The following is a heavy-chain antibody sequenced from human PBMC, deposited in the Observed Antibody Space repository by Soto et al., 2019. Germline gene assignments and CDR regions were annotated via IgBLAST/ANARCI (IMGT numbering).Heavy chain of an antibody. D-gene: IGHD1-7*01. V-gene: IGHV3-33*01. J-gene: IGHJ6*02. Sequence: QVQLVESGGGVVQPGRSLRLSCAASGFTFSSYGMHWVRQAPGKGLEWVAVIWYDGSNKYYADSVKGRFTISRDNSKNTLYLQMNSLRAEDTAVSYCARASRYNWNYVHHYDYGMDVWGQGTTVPVSS. CDR3: ARASRYNWNYVHHYDYGMDV. CDR1: GFTFSSYG. CDR2: IWYDGSNK.